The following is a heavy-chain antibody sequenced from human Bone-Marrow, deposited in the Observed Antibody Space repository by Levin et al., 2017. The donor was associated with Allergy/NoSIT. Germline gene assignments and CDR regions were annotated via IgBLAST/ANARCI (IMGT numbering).Heavy chain of an antibody. CDR1: GFTISNNY. D-gene: IGHD3-10*01. Sequence: GESLKISCVVSGFTISNNYMSWVRQAPGKGLEWVAVIYSFGSTNYADSVKGRFTISRANSENTLYLQMNSLRAEDTAIYYCARLDFNYGSYYWGQGTLVTVSS. V-gene: IGHV3-66*04. CDR3: ARLDFNYGSYY. CDR2: IYSFGST. J-gene: IGHJ4*02.